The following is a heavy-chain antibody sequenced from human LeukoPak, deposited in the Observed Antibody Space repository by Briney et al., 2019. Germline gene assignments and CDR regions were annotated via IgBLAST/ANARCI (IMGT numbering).Heavy chain of an antibody. CDR1: GGSLSSYY. Sequence: SETLSLTCTVSGGSLSSYYWSWIRQPAGKGLEWIGRIYTSGSTNYNPSLKSRVTMSVDTSKNQFSLKLSSVTAADTAVYYCVRTEVSSGSEDYWGQGTLVTVSS. D-gene: IGHD6-19*01. CDR3: VRTEVSSGSEDY. CDR2: IYTSGST. V-gene: IGHV4-4*07. J-gene: IGHJ4*02.